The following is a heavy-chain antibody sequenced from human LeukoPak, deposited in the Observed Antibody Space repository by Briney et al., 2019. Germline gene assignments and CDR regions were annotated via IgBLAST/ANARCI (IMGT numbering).Heavy chain of an antibody. Sequence: GRSLRLSCAASGFTFSDYGMHWVRQAPGKGLEWVATISSDGSNKNYADSVKGRFTISRDNSKNTLYVQMNSLRAEDTAVYYCARDQLPYYYYYGMDVWGQGTTVTVSS. CDR3: ARDQLPYYYYYGMDV. CDR2: ISSDGSNK. V-gene: IGHV3-30*03. J-gene: IGHJ6*02. D-gene: IGHD1-1*01. CDR1: GFTFSDYG.